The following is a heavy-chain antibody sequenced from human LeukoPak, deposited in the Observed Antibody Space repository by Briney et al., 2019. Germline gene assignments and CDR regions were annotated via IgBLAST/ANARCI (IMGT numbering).Heavy chain of an antibody. CDR2: ISAYNGNT. J-gene: IGHJ5*02. Sequence: GESLQISCKGSGYTFTSFGISWVRQAPGQGLEWMGWISAYNGNTNYAQKLQGRVTMTTDSSTSTAYMELRSLTSDDTAVYYCARWFEYNWFDPWGQGTLVTVSS. CDR1: GYTFTSFG. V-gene: IGHV1-18*01. D-gene: IGHD3-10*01. CDR3: ARWFEYNWFDP.